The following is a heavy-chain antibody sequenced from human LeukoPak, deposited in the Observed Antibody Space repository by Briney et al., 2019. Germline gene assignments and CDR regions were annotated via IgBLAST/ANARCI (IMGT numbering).Heavy chain of an antibody. CDR3: ARDNGDYYSYYYMDV. J-gene: IGHJ6*03. D-gene: IGHD4-17*01. CDR2: IYTTGRT. Sequence: SQTLSLTCTVSGASISSGNYYRTWIRQPAGKGLEWIGRIYTTGRTSYNPSLKSRVTISMDTSKNQFSLRVNSLTAADTAVYYCARDNGDYYSYYYMDVWGKGTTVTISS. CDR1: GASISSGNYY. V-gene: IGHV4-61*02.